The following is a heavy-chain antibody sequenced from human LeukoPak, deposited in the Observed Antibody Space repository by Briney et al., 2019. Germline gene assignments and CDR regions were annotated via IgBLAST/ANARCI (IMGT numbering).Heavy chain of an antibody. CDR2: ISGSGGST. Sequence: GGSLRLSCAASGFTFSSYGMNWVRQAPGKGLEWVSAISGSGGSTYYADSVKGRFTISRDNSKNTLYLQMNSLRAEDTAIYYCATYRQVLLPFESWGQGTLVTVSS. J-gene: IGHJ4*02. CDR3: ATYRQVLLPFES. V-gene: IGHV3-23*01. D-gene: IGHD2-8*02. CDR1: GFTFSSYG.